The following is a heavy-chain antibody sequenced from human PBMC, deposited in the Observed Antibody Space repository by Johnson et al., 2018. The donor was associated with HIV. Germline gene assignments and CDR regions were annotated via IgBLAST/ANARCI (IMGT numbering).Heavy chain of an antibody. J-gene: IGHJ3*02. CDR2: IYSASSM. CDR3: ARLERLGGLSRVLDM. Sequence: VHLVESGGGVVRPGGSLRLSCAASGFTFDDYGMSWVRQAPGKGLEWVSVIYSASSMFYADSLQGRFTISRDNAKNSLYLQMNYLRVEDTAVYYCARLERLGGLSRVLDMWGQGTMVTVSS. D-gene: IGHD6-19*01. V-gene: IGHV3-20*04. CDR1: GFTFDDYG.